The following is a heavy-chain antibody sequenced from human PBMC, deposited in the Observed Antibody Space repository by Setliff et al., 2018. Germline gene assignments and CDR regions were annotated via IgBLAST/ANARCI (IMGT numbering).Heavy chain of an antibody. CDR1: GGSINNGDNGDLY. V-gene: IGHV4-39*07. J-gene: IGHJ2*01. D-gene: IGHD1-1*01. CDR3: ARNPASLQYSFYH. Sequence: PSETLSLTCTVSGGSINNGDNGDLYWGWIRQPPGKGPEWLGTIFYDGTTHYNPSLKSRVTISVDTTKNQFSLKLTSVTAAATSVYYCARNPASLQYSFYHLGRGTLVTVSS. CDR2: IFYDGTT.